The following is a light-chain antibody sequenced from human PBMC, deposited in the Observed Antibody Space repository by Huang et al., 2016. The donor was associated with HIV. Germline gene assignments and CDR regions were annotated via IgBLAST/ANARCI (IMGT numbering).Light chain of an antibody. CDR2: GTA. V-gene: IGKV3-20*01. Sequence: EVVLTQSPGTLSLSPGERATLSCRASQSLSSNYFAWYQQKPGQAPRLLIYGTANRATGIPDRVSGSGSGTDCTLTISRLEPEDFAVYYCQQYGNSPPYTFGQGTTLDIK. CDR1: QSLSSNY. CDR3: QQYGNSPPYT. J-gene: IGKJ2*01.